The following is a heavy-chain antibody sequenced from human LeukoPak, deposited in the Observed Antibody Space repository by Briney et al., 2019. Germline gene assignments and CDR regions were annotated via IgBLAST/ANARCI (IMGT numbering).Heavy chain of an antibody. CDR2: IYYSGST. D-gene: IGHD6-13*01. V-gene: IGHV4-59*01. CDR3: ARWGAAAGTEDY. CDR1: GGSISSYY. J-gene: IGHJ4*02. Sequence: PSETLSLTCTVSGGSISSYYWSWIRQPPGKGLEWIGYIYYSGSTNYNPSLKSRVTISVDTSKNQFSLRLSSVTAADTAVYYCARWGAAAGTEDYWGQGTLVTVSS.